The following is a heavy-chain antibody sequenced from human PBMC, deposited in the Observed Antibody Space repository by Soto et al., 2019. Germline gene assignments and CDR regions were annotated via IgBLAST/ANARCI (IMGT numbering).Heavy chain of an antibody. CDR2: IYSSGST. J-gene: IGHJ4*02. CDR3: ARVQHPAYFDN. V-gene: IGHV4-59*08. CDR1: GGSISNSY. Sequence: TSETLSLTCXVSGGSISNSYWSWIRQSPGKGLEWIGYIYSSGSTNYNPSLKSRVTISVDTSKNQFSLHLSSVTPEDTAVYYCARVQHPAYFDNWGQGTPVTVSS.